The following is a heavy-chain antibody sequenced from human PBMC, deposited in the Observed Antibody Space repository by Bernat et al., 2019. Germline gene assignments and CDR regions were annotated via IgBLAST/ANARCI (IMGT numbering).Heavy chain of an antibody. CDR3: ARHHSPTYYDFWSGYYHAFDI. D-gene: IGHD3-3*01. CDR1: GGSISSSSYY. CDR2: IYYSGST. J-gene: IGHJ3*02. Sequence: QLQLQESGPGLVKPSETLSLTCTVSGGSISSSSYYWGWIRQPPGKGLEWIGYIYYSGSTNYNPSLKSRVTISVDTSKNQFSLKLSSVTAADTAVYYCARHHSPTYYDFWSGYYHAFDIWGQGTMVTVSS. V-gene: IGHV4-61*05.